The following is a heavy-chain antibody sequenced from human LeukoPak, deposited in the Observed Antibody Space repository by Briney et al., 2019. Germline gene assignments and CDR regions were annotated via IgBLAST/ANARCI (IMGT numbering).Heavy chain of an antibody. Sequence: GGSLRLSCAASGFTFGSYGMSWVRQAPGKGLEWVSVIIGSGGFTYYADSVKGRFSISRDSAKSTLYLEMNSLRAEDTAVYYCASTPPYYDILTGYSNWGQGTLVTVSS. CDR3: ASTPPYYDILTGYSN. J-gene: IGHJ4*02. V-gene: IGHV3-23*01. CDR2: IIGSGGFT. D-gene: IGHD3-9*01. CDR1: GFTFGSYG.